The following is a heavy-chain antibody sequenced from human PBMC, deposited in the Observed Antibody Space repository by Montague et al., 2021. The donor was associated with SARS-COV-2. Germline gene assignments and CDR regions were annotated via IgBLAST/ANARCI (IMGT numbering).Heavy chain of an antibody. V-gene: IGHV4-4*07. CDR1: GDSITNHY. CDR2: MHFTGNT. J-gene: IGHJ4*02. CDR3: ASDRFDFGAGRQGTIDF. Sequence: SETLSLTCSVSGDSITNHYWSWIRQPAGKGLEWIGRMHFTGNTNFSPFFSSRLTISADTSKNQFSLKLTSVTAADTAIYFCASDRFDFGAGRQGTIDFWGQGTRVTVSS. D-gene: IGHD3-10*01.